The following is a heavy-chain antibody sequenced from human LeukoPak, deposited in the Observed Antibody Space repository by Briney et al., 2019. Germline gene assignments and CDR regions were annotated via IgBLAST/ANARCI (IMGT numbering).Heavy chain of an antibody. J-gene: IGHJ5*02. V-gene: IGHV4-4*02. CDR2: IHHSGST. D-gene: IGHD6-13*01. CDR1: GGSISSSNW. Sequence: SGTLSLTCAVSGGSISSSNWWSWVRQPPGKGLEWIGEIHHSGSTNYNPSLKSRVTISVDKSKNQFSLKLSSVTAADTAVYYCARITAAAASPFDPWGQGTLVTVSS. CDR3: ARITAAAASPFDP.